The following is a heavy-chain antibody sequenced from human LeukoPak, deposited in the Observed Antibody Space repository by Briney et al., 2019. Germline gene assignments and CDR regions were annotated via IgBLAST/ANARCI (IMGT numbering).Heavy chain of an antibody. CDR3: AREPCDY. V-gene: IGHV3-30-3*01. CDR2: ISYDGSNK. CDR1: GFTFSSYA. Sequence: GRSLRLSCAASGFTFSSYAMHWVRQAPGKGLEWVAVISYDGSNKYYADSVKGRFTISRDNSKNTPYLQMNSLRAEDTAVYYCAREPCDYWGQGTLVTVSS. J-gene: IGHJ4*02.